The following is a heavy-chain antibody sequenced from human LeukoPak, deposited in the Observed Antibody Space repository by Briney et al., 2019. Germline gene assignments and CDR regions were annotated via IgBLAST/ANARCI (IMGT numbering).Heavy chain of an antibody. CDR3: ARLPAADNYDFWSGQRSDFDY. D-gene: IGHD3-3*01. Sequence: ASVKVSCKASGYTFTSYDINWVRQATGQGLEWMGWMNPNSGNTGYAQKFQGRVTITRNTSISTAYMELSSLRSEDTAVYYCARLPAADNYDFWSGQRSDFDYWGQGTLVTVSS. CDR1: GYTFTSYD. J-gene: IGHJ4*02. V-gene: IGHV1-8*03. CDR2: MNPNSGNT.